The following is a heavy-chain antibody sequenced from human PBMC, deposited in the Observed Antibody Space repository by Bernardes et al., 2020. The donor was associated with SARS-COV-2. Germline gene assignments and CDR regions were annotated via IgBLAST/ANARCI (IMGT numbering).Heavy chain of an antibody. CDR2: ISISSSDR. D-gene: IGHD6-13*01. Sequence: WGTLSLSCAVSGFTFSSYSLNWVRKAPGKGQGLVSSISISSSDRYYADSAKGRFTISRDNAKNSLYLQMNSLRAEDTAEYYCARGSIAAAGTYYYYGMDVWGQGTTVTVSS. J-gene: IGHJ6*02. CDR1: GFTFSSYS. CDR3: ARGSIAAAGTYYYYGMDV. V-gene: IGHV3-21*01.